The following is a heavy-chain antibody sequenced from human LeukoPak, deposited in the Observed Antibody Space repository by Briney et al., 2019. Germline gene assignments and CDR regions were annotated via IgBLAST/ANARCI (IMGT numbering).Heavy chain of an antibody. J-gene: IGHJ5*02. CDR1: GGSISSYY. V-gene: IGHV4-59*01. D-gene: IGHD3-3*01. CDR2: IYYSGST. CDR3: ARANTFKIFGVVHSYNWFDP. Sequence: PSETLSLTCTVSGGSISSYYWSWIRQPPGKGLEWIGYIYYSGSTNYNPSLKSRATISVDTSKNQFSLKLSSVTAADTAVYYCARANTFKIFGVVHSYNWFDPWGQGTLVTVSS.